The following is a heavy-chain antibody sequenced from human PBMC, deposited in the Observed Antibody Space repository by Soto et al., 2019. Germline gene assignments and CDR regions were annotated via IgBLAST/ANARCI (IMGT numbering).Heavy chain of an antibody. J-gene: IGHJ6*02. Sequence: GSVKVCCKACGYTFTSDYMHFVREAPGQGLEWMGIINTSGGSTSYAQKFQGRVTMTRDTSTSTVYMELSSLRSEDTAVYYCARDLWPYLYDFWSGYYNYYYYGMDVWGQGTTVTVSS. CDR3: ARDLWPYLYDFWSGYYNYYYYGMDV. CDR2: INTSGGST. D-gene: IGHD3-3*01. V-gene: IGHV1-46*01. CDR1: GYTFTSDY.